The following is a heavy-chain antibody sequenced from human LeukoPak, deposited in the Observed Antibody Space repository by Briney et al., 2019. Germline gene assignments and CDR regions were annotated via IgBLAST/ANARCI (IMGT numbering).Heavy chain of an antibody. CDR2: IYTSGST. CDR1: GGSISSYY. Sequence: SETLSLTCTVSGGSISSYYWSWIRQPAGKGLEWIGRIYTSGSTNYNPSLKSRVTMSVDTSKNQFSLKLSSVTAADTAVYYCARGPYSGSYFGGYYFDYWGQGTLVTVSS. D-gene: IGHD1-26*01. CDR3: ARGPYSGSYFGGYYFDY. V-gene: IGHV4-4*07. J-gene: IGHJ4*02.